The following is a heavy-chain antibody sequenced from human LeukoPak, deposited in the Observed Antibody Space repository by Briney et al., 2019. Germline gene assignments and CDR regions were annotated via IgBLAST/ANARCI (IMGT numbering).Heavy chain of an antibody. CDR3: ARESSRFSTLRT. CDR2: IRYDGSNK. D-gene: IGHD2-15*01. V-gene: IGHV3-30*02. CDR1: GFTFSSYV. Sequence: TGGSLRLSCAASGFTFSSYVMHWVRQAPGKGLEWVAFIRYDGSNKYYSDSVKGRFTISRDNSKNTLYLQMNSLRPEDTAVYYCARESSRFSTLRTWGQGTLVTVSS. J-gene: IGHJ5*02.